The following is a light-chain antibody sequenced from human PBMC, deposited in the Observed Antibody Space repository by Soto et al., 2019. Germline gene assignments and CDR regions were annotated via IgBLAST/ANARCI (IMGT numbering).Light chain of an antibody. CDR3: QKYNSAPPFT. V-gene: IGKV1-27*01. Sequence: DIQMTQSPSSLSASVGDRVTITCRASQGISNYLAWYQQKPGKVPKLLIYAASTLQSGVPSRFSGSGSGTDFTLTINSLQPEDVGTYYCQKYNSAPPFTFGPGTKVDIK. J-gene: IGKJ3*01. CDR2: AAS. CDR1: QGISNY.